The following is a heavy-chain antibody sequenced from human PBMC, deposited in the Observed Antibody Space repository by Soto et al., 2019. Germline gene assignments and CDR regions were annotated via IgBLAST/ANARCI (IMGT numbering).Heavy chain of an antibody. CDR2: ISYTGRDT. D-gene: IGHD6-13*01. CDR3: GSLYWYRRDY. Sequence: QVQLVESGGGLVKPGESLRLSCAASGFTFSGYDMTWVRQAPGKGLEWVSYISYTGRDTFYGESVKGRFAISRDNAKNSVYLQINSLSAEDTAVYFGGSLYWYRRDYWGQGTPVTVSS. CDR1: GFTFSGYD. J-gene: IGHJ4*02. V-gene: IGHV3-11*01.